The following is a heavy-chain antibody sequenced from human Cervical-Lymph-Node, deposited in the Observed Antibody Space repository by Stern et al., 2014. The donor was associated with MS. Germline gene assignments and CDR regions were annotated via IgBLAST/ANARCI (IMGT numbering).Heavy chain of an antibody. CDR3: ARTSFSSGFARAFDV. CDR1: GYSFTAYY. CDR2: INPSSGAT. V-gene: IGHV1-2*06. Sequence: VQLVQSGAEMKIPGASVRVSCEASGYSFTAYYIHWVRQAPGQGLEWLGRINPSSGATTYAQKFQGRVTMTRDTSMSTGYMELSSLGSDDTAVYYCARTSFSSGFARAFDVWGLGTVLTVSS. D-gene: IGHD3-22*01. J-gene: IGHJ3*01.